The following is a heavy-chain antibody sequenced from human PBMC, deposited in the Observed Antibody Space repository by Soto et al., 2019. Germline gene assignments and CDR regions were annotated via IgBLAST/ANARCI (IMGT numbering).Heavy chain of an antibody. CDR3: ARLRYSSGWYIDY. D-gene: IGHD6-19*01. Sequence: QLQLQESGPGLVKPSETLSLTCTVSGGSISSSSYYWGWIRQPPGKGLEWIGSIYYSGSTYYNPSLKSRVTISVDTSKNQFSLKLSSVTAADTAVYYCARLRYSSGWYIDYWGQGTLVTVSS. CDR1: GGSISSSSYY. J-gene: IGHJ4*02. V-gene: IGHV4-39*01. CDR2: IYYSGST.